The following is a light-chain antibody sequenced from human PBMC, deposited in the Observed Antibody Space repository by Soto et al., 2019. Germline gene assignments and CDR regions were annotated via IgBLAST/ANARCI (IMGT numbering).Light chain of an antibody. CDR1: QGISSA. CDR2: DAS. J-gene: IGKJ4*01. CDR3: QQFNNYPLT. Sequence: AIQLTQSPSSLSASVGDRVTVTCRASQGISSALAWYQQKPGGAPKLLNYDASNLEGGVPSRFSGRGSETDFDLTISSLQPEDFATNYYQQFNNYPLTFGGGTKVEIK. V-gene: IGKV1D-13*01.